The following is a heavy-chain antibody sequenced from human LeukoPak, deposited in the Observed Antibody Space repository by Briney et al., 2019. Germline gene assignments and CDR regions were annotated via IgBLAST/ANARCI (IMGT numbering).Heavy chain of an antibody. CDR3: ARRVAVAGSFTDNSYYFDY. J-gene: IGHJ4*02. Sequence: GESLKISCKGSGYSFTSYWIGWVRQMPGKGLEWMGIIYPGDSDTRYSPSFQGQVTISADKSISTAYLQWSSLKASDTAMYYCARRVAVAGSFTDNSYYFDYWGQGTLVTVSS. V-gene: IGHV5-51*01. D-gene: IGHD6-19*01. CDR2: IYPGDSDT. CDR1: GYSFTSYW.